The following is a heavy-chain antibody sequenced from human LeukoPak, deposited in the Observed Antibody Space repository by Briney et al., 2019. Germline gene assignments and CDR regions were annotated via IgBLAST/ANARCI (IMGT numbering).Heavy chain of an antibody. V-gene: IGHV4-31*03. CDR1: GGSISSGGYY. Sequence: SETLSLTCTVSGGSISSGGYYWSWIRQHPGKGLEWIGYIYYSGSTYYNPSLKSRVTISVDTSKNQFSLKLSSVTAADTAVYYCAGGDPPLGMDVWGQGTTVTVSS. J-gene: IGHJ6*02. CDR3: AGGDPPLGMDV. D-gene: IGHD4-17*01. CDR2: IYYSGST.